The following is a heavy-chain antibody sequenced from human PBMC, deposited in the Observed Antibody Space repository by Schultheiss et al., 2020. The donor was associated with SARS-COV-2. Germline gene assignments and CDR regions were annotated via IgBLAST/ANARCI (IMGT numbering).Heavy chain of an antibody. V-gene: IGHV3-30*04. Sequence: GESLKISCAASGFTFSSYAMHWVRQAPGKGLEWVAVISYDGSNKYYADSVKGRFTISRDNAKNSLYLQMNSLRAEDTAVYYCAKDRYGGNSFWHWGQGTLVTVSS. CDR2: ISYDGSNK. CDR3: AKDRYGGNSFWH. CDR1: GFTFSSYA. D-gene: IGHD4-23*01. J-gene: IGHJ1*01.